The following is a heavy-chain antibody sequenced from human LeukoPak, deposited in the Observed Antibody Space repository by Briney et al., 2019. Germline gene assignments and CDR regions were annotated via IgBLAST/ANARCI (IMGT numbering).Heavy chain of an antibody. D-gene: IGHD3-3*01. CDR2: ISGSGGST. V-gene: IGHV3-23*01. CDR1: GFTFSSYA. CDR3: ASTYYDFWSGYLSQDDAFDI. Sequence: GGSLRLSCAASGFTFSSYAMSWVRQAPGKGLEWVSAISGSGGSTYYADSVKGRFTISRDNSKNTLYLQMNSLRAEDTAVYYCASTYYDFWSGYLSQDDAFDIWGQGTMVTVSS. J-gene: IGHJ3*02.